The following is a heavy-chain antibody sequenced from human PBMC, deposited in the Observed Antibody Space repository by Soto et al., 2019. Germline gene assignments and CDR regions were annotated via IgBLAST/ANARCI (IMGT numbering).Heavy chain of an antibody. Sequence: VASVKVSCKAPGYTFTSYGISWVRQAPGQGLEWMGWISAYNGNTNYAQKLQGRSTKITHTSTSTAYMERRSLRSADTAVYYCARGGYYYDSSGRYWYFDLWGRGKLVTVSS. V-gene: IGHV1-18*01. CDR3: ARGGYYYDSSGRYWYFDL. CDR1: GYTFTSYG. CDR2: ISAYNGNT. J-gene: IGHJ2*01. D-gene: IGHD3-22*01.